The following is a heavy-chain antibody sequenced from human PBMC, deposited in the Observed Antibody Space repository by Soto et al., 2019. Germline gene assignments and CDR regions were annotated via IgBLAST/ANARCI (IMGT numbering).Heavy chain of an antibody. CDR1: GGTFSSYA. CDR3: ASNGATPQQPPDYYYYSGMDV. J-gene: IGHJ6*02. V-gene: IGHV1-69*13. CDR2: IIPIFGTA. D-gene: IGHD6-13*01. Sequence: SVKVSCKASGGTFSSYAISWVRQAPGQGLEWMGGIIPIFGTANYAQKFQGRVTITADESTSTAYMELSSLRSEDTAVYYRASNGATPQQPPDYYYYSGMDVWGQGTTVTVSS.